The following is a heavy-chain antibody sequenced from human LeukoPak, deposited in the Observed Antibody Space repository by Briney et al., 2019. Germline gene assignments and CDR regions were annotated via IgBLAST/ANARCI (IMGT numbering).Heavy chain of an antibody. J-gene: IGHJ4*02. CDR3: ARVLNRGYSYGYDY. Sequence: GGSLRLSCAASGLTFSSYGMTWVRQAPGKGLEWVSSISGTGGSTYYADSVKGRFTISRDNSKNTLYLQMNSLRAEDTAVYYCARVLNRGYSYGYDYWGQGTLVTVSS. CDR1: GLTFSSYG. CDR2: ISGTGGST. V-gene: IGHV3-23*01. D-gene: IGHD5-18*01.